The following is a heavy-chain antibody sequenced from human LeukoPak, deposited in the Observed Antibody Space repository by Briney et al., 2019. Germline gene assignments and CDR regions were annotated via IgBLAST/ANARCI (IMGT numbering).Heavy chain of an antibody. D-gene: IGHD3-22*01. CDR3: ARGISRITMIVQHFDAFDI. CDR1: GYSISSGYY. CDR2: IYHSGST. J-gene: IGHJ3*02. V-gene: IGHV4-38-2*02. Sequence: PSETLSLTCTVSGYSISSGYYWGWIRQPPGKGLEWIGSIYHSGSTYYNPSLKSRVTISVDTSKNQFSLKLSSVTAADTAVYYCARGISRITMIVQHFDAFDIWGQGTMVTVSS.